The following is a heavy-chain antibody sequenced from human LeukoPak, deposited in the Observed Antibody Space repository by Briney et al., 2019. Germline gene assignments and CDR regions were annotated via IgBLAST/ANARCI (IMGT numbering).Heavy chain of an antibody. CDR3: ARDLPWTHGKPSDDY. CDR2: INPSGGST. J-gene: IGHJ4*02. V-gene: IGHV1-46*01. Sequence: ASVKVSCKASGYTFTSYYMHWVRQAPGQGLEWMGIINPSGGSTSYAQKFQGRVTMTRDMSTSTVYMELSSLRPEDTAVYYCARDLPWTHGKPSDDYWGQGTLVTVSS. CDR1: GYTFTSYY. D-gene: IGHD3/OR15-3a*01.